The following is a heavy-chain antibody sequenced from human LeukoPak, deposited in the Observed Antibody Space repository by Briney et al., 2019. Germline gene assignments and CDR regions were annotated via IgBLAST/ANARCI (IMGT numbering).Heavy chain of an antibody. J-gene: IGHJ4*02. Sequence: ASVKVSCKVSGYTLTELSMHWVRQAPGKGLEWMGGFDPKDGETIYAQKFQGRVTMTEDTSTDTAYLELSSLRSEDTAVYYCATARCSSTSCYTGFYVYWGQGTLVTVSS. CDR1: GYTLTELS. D-gene: IGHD2-2*02. V-gene: IGHV1-24*01. CDR2: FDPKDGET. CDR3: ATARCSSTSCYTGFYVY.